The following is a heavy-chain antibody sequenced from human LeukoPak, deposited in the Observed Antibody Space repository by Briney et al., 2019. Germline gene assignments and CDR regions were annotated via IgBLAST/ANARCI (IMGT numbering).Heavy chain of an antibody. D-gene: IGHD4-17*01. CDR3: TRPFDYGDYLPFDY. V-gene: IGHV3-49*03. CDR2: IRSKAYGGTT. Sequence: GGSLRLSCTASGFTFGDYAMSWFRQAPGKGLEWVGFIRSKAYGGTTEYAASVKGRFTISRDDSKSIAYLQMNSLKTKDTAVYYCTRPFDYGDYLPFDYWGQGTLVTVSS. CDR1: GFTFGDYA. J-gene: IGHJ4*02.